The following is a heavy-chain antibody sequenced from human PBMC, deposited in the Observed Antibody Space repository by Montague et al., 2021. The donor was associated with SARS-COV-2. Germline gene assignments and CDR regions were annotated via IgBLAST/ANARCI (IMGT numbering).Heavy chain of an antibody. CDR2: IYYSGST. CDR3: ARGFDY. Sequence: SETLSLTCTVSGGSISSSSYYWGWIRQPPGKGLEWIGYIYYSGSTNYNPSVKSRVTISVDTSKNQFSLKLSSVTAADTAVYYCARGFDYWGQGTLVTVSS. CDR1: GGSISSSSYY. V-gene: IGHV4-61*05. J-gene: IGHJ4*02.